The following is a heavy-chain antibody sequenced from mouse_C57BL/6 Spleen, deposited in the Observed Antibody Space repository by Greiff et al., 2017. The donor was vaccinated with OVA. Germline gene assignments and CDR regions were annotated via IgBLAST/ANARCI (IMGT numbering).Heavy chain of an antibody. J-gene: IGHJ4*01. CDR2: IYPSDSET. CDR3: ARSGVLFYYAMDY. D-gene: IGHD2-14*01. Sequence: QVQLQQSGAELVRPGSSVKLSCKASGYTFTSYWMDWVKQRPGQGLEWIGNIYPSDSETHYNQKFKDKATLTVDKSSSTAYMQLSSLTSEDSAVYYCARSGVLFYYAMDYWGQGTSVTVSS. CDR1: GYTFTSYW. V-gene: IGHV1-61*01.